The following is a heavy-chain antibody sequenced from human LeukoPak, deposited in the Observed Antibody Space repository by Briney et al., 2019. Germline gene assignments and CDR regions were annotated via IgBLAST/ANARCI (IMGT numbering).Heavy chain of an antibody. CDR3: ASIYGDHAVDF. Sequence: GGSLGLSCAASEFTFSTYSMNWVRQAPGKGLEWVSSISSGSSYISYADSVKGRFTVSRDNAKNSLYLQMNSLRAEDTAVYYCASIYGDHAVDFWGQGTLVTVSS. V-gene: IGHV3-21*01. D-gene: IGHD4-17*01. CDR1: EFTFSTYS. J-gene: IGHJ4*02. CDR2: ISSGSSYI.